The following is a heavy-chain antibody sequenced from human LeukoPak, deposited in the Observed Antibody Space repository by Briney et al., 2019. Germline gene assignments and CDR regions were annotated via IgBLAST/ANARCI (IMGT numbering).Heavy chain of an antibody. CDR3: ARANYDSSGYFDYFDY. CDR1: GFTFDDYG. J-gene: IGHJ4*02. Sequence: GGSLRLSCAASGFTFDDYGMSWVRQAPGKGLEWVSGINWDGGSTGYADSVKGRFTISRDNAKNSLYLQMNSLRAEDTAVDYCARANYDSSGYFDYFDYWGQGTLVTVSS. D-gene: IGHD3-22*01. V-gene: IGHV3-20*04. CDR2: INWDGGST.